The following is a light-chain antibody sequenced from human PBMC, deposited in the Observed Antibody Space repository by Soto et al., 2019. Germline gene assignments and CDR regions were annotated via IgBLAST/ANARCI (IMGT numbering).Light chain of an antibody. J-gene: IGKJ4*01. CDR3: QQYSTYSIT. CDR2: QAS. V-gene: IGKV1-5*03. Sequence: DIQMTQSPSTLSASVGDRVTITGRASQSVSHWLAWYQQKPGKAPTVLIYQASSLESGVPPRFSGSGSRTEFSLTISSLQPDDFATYYCQQYSTYSITFGGGTKVAMK. CDR1: QSVSHW.